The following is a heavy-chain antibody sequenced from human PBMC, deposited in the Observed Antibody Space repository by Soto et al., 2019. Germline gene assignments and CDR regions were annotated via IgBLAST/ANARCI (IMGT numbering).Heavy chain of an antibody. Sequence: GSLRLSCVASGVTSSNSWMSWVRQAPGKGPEWVANIKDDGSEKYYVDSVKGRFTISRDNAKNSLYLQMASLRVEDTATYYCTRNQYWGQGTLVTVSS. CDR1: GVTSSNSW. CDR3: TRNQY. V-gene: IGHV3-7*01. CDR2: IKDDGSEK. J-gene: IGHJ4*02.